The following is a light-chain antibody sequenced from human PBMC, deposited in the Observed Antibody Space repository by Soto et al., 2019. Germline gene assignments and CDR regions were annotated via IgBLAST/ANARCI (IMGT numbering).Light chain of an antibody. J-gene: IGLJ1*01. V-gene: IGLV2-14*01. CDR2: GVT. CDR1: GNDIGAYNY. CDR3: SSFTTSYFYV. Sequence: QSVLTQPASVSGSPGQSITISCTGSGNDIGAYNYVSWYQQHPGKAPKLLIHGVTRRPSGVSSRFSASKSAYTASLTISGLQAEDEANYYCSSFTTSYFYVFGPGTKVTVL.